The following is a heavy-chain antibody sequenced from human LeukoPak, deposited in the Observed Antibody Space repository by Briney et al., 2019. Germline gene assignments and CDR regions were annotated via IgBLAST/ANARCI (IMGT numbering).Heavy chain of an antibody. CDR1: GYTFTGYY. D-gene: IGHD6-13*01. CDR3: ARVGVYSSSWYKKNYFDY. Sequence: EASVKVSCKASGYTFTGYYMHWVRQAPGQGLEWMGWINPNSGGTNYAQKFQGRVTMTRDTSISTAYMELSRLRSDDTAVYYCARVGVYSSSWYKKNYFDYWGQGTLVTVSS. V-gene: IGHV1-2*02. CDR2: INPNSGGT. J-gene: IGHJ4*02.